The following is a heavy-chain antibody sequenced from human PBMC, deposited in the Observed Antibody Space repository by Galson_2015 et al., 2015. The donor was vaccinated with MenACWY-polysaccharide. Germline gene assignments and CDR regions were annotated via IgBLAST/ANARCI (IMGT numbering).Heavy chain of an antibody. CDR2: ISYDGSNK. CDR3: AREGGTAMAFDY. J-gene: IGHJ4*02. Sequence: SLRLSCAASGFTFSSYAMHWVHQAPGKGLEWVAVISYDGSNKYYADSVKGRFTISRDNSKNTLYLQMNSLRAEDTAVYYCAREGGTAMAFDYWGQGTLVTVSS. CDR1: GFTFSSYA. D-gene: IGHD5-18*01. V-gene: IGHV3-30-3*01.